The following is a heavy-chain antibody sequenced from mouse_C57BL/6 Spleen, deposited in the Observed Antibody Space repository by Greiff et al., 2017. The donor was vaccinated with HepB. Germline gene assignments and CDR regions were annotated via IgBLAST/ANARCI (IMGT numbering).Heavy chain of an antibody. V-gene: IGHV1-69*01. Sequence: QVQLQQPGAELVMPGASVKLSCKASGYTFTSYWMHWVKQRPGQGLEWIGEIDPSDSYTNYNQKFKGKSTLTVDKSSSTAYMQLSSLTSEDSAVYYGARNNYGSSLYAMDYWGQGTSVTVSS. J-gene: IGHJ4*01. D-gene: IGHD1-1*01. CDR1: GYTFTSYW. CDR2: IDPSDSYT. CDR3: ARNNYGSSLYAMDY.